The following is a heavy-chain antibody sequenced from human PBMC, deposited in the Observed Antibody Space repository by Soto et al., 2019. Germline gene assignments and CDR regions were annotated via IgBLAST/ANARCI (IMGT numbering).Heavy chain of an antibody. J-gene: IGHJ4*02. CDR2: IYSGGYT. CDR3: GTPRGGGGY. Sequence: EVQLVESGGGLIQPGGSLRLSCAVSGFTVSNNYMSWVRQAPGKGLEGVSVIYSGGYTAYGDSVKGRFTISRDNSKNTLYLQRNSRGAAAGGVFYWGTPRGGGGYRGQGTLVTVSS. D-gene: IGHD3-10*01. CDR1: GFTVSNNY. V-gene: IGHV3-53*01.